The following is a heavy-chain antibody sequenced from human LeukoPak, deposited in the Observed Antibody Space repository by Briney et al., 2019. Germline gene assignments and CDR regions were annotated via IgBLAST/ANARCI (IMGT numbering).Heavy chain of an antibody. Sequence: GGSLRLSCAASGFTFSNYWMTWVRQAPGKGLAWVATIKQDGSEKYYVDSVKGRFTISRDNSKNSLYLQMKSLRVEDTAVYYCARDRRVYYGMDVWGEGTTVTLPT. CDR2: IKQDGSEK. CDR1: GFTFSNYW. J-gene: IGHJ6*04. V-gene: IGHV3-7*05. CDR3: ARDRRVYYGMDV.